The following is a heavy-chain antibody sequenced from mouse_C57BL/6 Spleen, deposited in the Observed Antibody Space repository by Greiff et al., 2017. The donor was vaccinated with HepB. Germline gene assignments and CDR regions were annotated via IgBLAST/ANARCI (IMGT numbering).Heavy chain of an antibody. D-gene: IGHD3-2*02. CDR2: ILPGSGST. CDR1: GYTFTGYW. V-gene: IGHV1-9*01. Sequence: VQLQQSGAELMKPGASVKLSCKATGYTFTGYWIEWVKQRPGHGLEWIGEILPGSGSTNYNEKFKGKATLTADTSSNTAYMQLSSLTTEDSAIYYCARRQLRLPYYFDSWGQGTTLTVSS. J-gene: IGHJ2*01. CDR3: ARRQLRLPYYFDS.